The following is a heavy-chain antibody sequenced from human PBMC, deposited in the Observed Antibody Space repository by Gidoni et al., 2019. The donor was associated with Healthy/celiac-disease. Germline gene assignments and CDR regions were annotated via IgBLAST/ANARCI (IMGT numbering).Heavy chain of an antibody. Sequence: QVTLKESGPVLVKPTETLTLTCTVSGFSLSNARMGVSWIRQPPGKALAWLAHIFSNDEKSYSTSLKSRLTISKDTSKSQVVLTMTNMDPVDTATYYCARLRGVLNRYYFDYWGQGTLVTVSS. J-gene: IGHJ4*02. V-gene: IGHV2-26*01. CDR3: ARLRGVLNRYYFDY. CDR2: IFSNDEK. D-gene: IGHD3-3*01. CDR1: GFSLSNARMG.